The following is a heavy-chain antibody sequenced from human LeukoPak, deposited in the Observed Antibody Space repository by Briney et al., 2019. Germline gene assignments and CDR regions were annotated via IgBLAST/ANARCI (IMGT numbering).Heavy chain of an antibody. J-gene: IGHJ4*02. D-gene: IGHD3-22*01. Sequence: PSETLSLTCAVSGGSFSGYYCSSIRQPPGKGLEWIGEINHSGSTNYNPSLKSRVTISVDTSKNQFSLKLSSVTAADTAVYYCAIGPLNSSGYYLRGQVDYWGQGTLVTVSS. CDR1: GGSFSGYY. V-gene: IGHV4-34*01. CDR3: AIGPLNSSGYYLRGQVDY. CDR2: INHSGST.